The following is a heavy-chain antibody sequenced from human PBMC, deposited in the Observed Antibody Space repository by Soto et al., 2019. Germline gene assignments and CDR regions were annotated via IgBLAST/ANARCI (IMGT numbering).Heavy chain of an antibody. V-gene: IGHV3-23*01. J-gene: IGHJ4*02. Sequence: GASLRLSCAASGFTFSSYARSWVRQGPGKGLEWVSAISGIGGSTYYADSVKGRFTISRDNSKNTLYLQMNSLRAEDTAVYYCAKVSSTSCFDYWGQGTLVTVSS. CDR2: ISGIGGST. CDR1: GFTFSSYA. D-gene: IGHD2-2*01. CDR3: AKVSSTSCFDY.